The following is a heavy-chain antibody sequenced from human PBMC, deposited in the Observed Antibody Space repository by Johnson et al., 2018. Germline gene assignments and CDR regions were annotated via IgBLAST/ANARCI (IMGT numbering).Heavy chain of an antibody. J-gene: IGHJ3*02. CDR2: INSDGSST. CDR1: GFTFSSYW. D-gene: IGHD6-19*01. Sequence: VQLQESGGGLVQPGGSLRLSCAASGFTFSSYWMHWVRKAPGKGLVWVARINSDGSSTSYADSVKGRFTISRDNSKNTLYLQMNSLRVEDTAVYYCARGLGWRDGFDMWGRGTMVTVSS. CDR3: ARGLGWRDGFDM. V-gene: IGHV3-74*01.